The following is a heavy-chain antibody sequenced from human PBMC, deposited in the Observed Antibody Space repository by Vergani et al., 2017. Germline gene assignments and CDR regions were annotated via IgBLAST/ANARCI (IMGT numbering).Heavy chain of an antibody. CDR2: MNPNSGNT. J-gene: IGHJ4*02. CDR1: GYTFTSYD. CDR3: ARLAEPVRGDIDY. Sequence: QVQLVPSGAEVKTPGASVKVSCKASGYTFTSYDINWVRQATGQGLEWMGWMNPNSGNTGYAQKFQGRVTMTRNTSISTAYMELSSLRSEDTAVYYCARLAEPVRGDIDYWGQGTLVTVSS. V-gene: IGHV1-8*01. D-gene: IGHD3-10*01.